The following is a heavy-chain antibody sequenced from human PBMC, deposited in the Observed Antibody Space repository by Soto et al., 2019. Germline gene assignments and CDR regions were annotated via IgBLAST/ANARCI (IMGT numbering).Heavy chain of an antibody. CDR3: ARSRYYDSSGYYRYYFAY. V-gene: IGHV4-34*01. J-gene: IGHJ4*02. CDR2: INHSGST. Sequence: QVQLQQWGAGLLKPSETLSLTCAVYGGSFSGYYWSWIRQPPGKGLEWIGEINHSGSTNYNPSLKSRVTISVDTSKNQFSLKLSSVTAADTAVYYCARSRYYDSSGYYRYYFAYWGQGTLVTVSS. CDR1: GGSFSGYY. D-gene: IGHD3-22*01.